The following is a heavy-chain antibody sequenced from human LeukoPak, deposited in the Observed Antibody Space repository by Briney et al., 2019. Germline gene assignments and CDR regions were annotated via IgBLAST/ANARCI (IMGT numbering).Heavy chain of an antibody. CDR1: GFTFSTYG. CDR3: AKDRTTVTTGSHCDY. Sequence: GGSLRLSCAASGFTFSTYGMHWVRQAPGKGVEWVAFTRYDGSNGYYTDSVKGRFTISRDNSKNTLYLQMNSLRDEDTAVYYCAKDRTTVTTGSHCDYWGQGTLVTVSS. V-gene: IGHV3-30*02. J-gene: IGHJ4*02. CDR2: TRYDGSNG. D-gene: IGHD4-17*01.